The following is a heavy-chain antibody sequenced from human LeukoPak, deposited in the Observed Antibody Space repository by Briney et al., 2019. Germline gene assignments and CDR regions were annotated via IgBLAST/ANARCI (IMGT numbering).Heavy chain of an antibody. D-gene: IGHD1-26*01. Sequence: ASVKVSCKVSEYTLTELSMHWLRQAPGQGLESLGGFDHEDGEIIYAQKIQGRVTMSDDSSTDTAYMELGSLRSDDTAVYYCAADRGDYSGSYWTAFDIWGQGTMVTVSS. CDR2: FDHEDGEI. J-gene: IGHJ3*02. CDR1: EYTLTELS. V-gene: IGHV1-24*01. CDR3: AADRGDYSGSYWTAFDI.